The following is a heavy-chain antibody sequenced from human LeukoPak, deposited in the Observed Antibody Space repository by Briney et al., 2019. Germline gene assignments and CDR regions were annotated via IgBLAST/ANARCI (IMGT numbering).Heavy chain of an antibody. V-gene: IGHV3-30-3*01. D-gene: IGHD3-10*01. CDR2: ISYDGSNK. Sequence: GRSLRLSCAASGFTFSSYAMHWVRQAPGKGLEWVAVISYDGSNKYYADSVKGRFTISRDNSKNTLYLQMNSLRAEDTAVYYCATARGLGPAGWFDPWGQGTLVIVSS. CDR1: GFTFSSYA. CDR3: ATARGLGPAGWFDP. J-gene: IGHJ5*02.